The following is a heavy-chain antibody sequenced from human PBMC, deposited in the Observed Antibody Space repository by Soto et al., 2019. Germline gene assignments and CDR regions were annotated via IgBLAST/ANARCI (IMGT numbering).Heavy chain of an antibody. CDR1: KVSISSGYY. J-gene: IGHJ4*02. CDR2: IYRSGTT. D-gene: IGHD1-26*01. CDR3: ARTHSGSYYSVFNY. V-gene: IGHV4-38-2*01. Sequence: SDSMDLTRAVSKVSISSGYYWGWIRQSPGKGLEWIASIYRSGTTSYNPSLKSRVTISVDPSKNQFSLMLTAVTAADTAVYYCARTHSGSYYSVFNYWGRGSLVTVSS.